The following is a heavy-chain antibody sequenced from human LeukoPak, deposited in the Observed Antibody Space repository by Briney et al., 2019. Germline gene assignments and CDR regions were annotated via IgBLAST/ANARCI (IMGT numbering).Heavy chain of an antibody. J-gene: IGHJ4*02. CDR3: ARAYTAMAPIDY. CDR2: INPNSGGT. D-gene: IGHD5-18*01. V-gene: IGHV1-2*02. Sequence: ASVKVSCKASGYTFTGYYMHWVRQAPGQGLEWMGWINPNSGGTNYAQKFQGRVTMTRDTSISTAYMELSRLRSDDTAVYYCARAYTAMAPIDYWGQGTLVTVSS. CDR1: GYTFTGYY.